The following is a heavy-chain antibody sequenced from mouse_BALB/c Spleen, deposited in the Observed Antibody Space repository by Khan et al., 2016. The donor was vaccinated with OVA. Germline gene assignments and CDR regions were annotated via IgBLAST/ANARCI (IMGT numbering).Heavy chain of an antibody. D-gene: IGHD2-12*01. V-gene: IGHV2-4-1*01. CDR2: IWSDGST. CDR3: ARNSYRYDFTY. J-gene: IGHJ3*01. CDR1: GFSLITYG. Sequence: QVQLKESGPGLVQPSQSLSITCTVSGFSLITYGVHWVRQSPGKGLEWLGVIWSDGSTDYNAAFISRLSITKDNSKSQVFFKMNSLQGDDTGIYYCARNSYRYDFTYWGRGTLVTVSA.